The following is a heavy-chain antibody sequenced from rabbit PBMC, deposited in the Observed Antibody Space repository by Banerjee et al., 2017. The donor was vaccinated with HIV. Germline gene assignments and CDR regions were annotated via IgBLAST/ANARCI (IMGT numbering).Heavy chain of an antibody. CDR1: GFDFSNNV. V-gene: IGHV1S47*01. Sequence: QEQLVESGGGLVQPEGSLTLTCKASGFDFSNNVLCWVRQAPGKGPEWIACIDNGDGSTYYANWVNGRFTISRGTSLNTVDLKMTSLTVADTATYFCARDLAGVIGWNFGLWGQGTLVTVS. D-gene: IGHD4-1*01. CDR2: IDNGDGST. J-gene: IGHJ4*01. CDR3: ARDLAGVIGWNFGL.